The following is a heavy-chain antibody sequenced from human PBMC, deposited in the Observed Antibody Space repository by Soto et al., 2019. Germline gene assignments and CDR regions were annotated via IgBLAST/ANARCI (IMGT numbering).Heavy chain of an antibody. V-gene: IGHV4-59*01. J-gene: IGHJ6*03. Sequence: SETLSLTCTVSGGSISSYYWSWIRQPPGRGLEWIGYVYYSGSTNYNPSLKSRVTISVDTSKNQFSLKLSSVTAADTAVYYCARDCQVGFRYFYYMDVWGKGTTLTVSS. CDR1: GGSISSYY. CDR2: VYYSGST. CDR3: ARDCQVGFRYFYYMDV. D-gene: IGHD3-10*01.